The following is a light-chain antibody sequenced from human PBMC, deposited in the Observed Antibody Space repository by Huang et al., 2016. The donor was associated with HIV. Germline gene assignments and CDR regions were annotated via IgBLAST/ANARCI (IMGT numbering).Light chain of an antibody. V-gene: IGKV1-6*01. CDR2: AAS. Sequence: AIQMTQSPVSLSASVGDRVNITCRASQDIGNDLGWYQQRLGKAPKLLVSAASHLQSGVPSRFTGSGSATHFSLTISGLQFEDFATYYCLQDHIYPWTFGQGTKVEI. CDR3: LQDHIYPWT. CDR1: QDIGND. J-gene: IGKJ1*01.